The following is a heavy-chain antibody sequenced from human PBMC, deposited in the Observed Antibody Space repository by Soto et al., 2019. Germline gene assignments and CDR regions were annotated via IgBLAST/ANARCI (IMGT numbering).Heavy chain of an antibody. CDR3: ARVAVVTRGIDY. CDR1: GFTFSASW. V-gene: IGHV3-74*01. CDR2: VNEHGTDS. D-gene: IGHD6-19*01. Sequence: EVQLVESGGGLVQPGGSLRLSCVASGFTFSASWMHWVRQAPGKGLVWVSRVNEHGTDSNYADSVKGRFTISRDNAKNTVYLQMSGLRAEDTAVYYCARVAVVTRGIDYWGQGTLVTVSS. J-gene: IGHJ4*02.